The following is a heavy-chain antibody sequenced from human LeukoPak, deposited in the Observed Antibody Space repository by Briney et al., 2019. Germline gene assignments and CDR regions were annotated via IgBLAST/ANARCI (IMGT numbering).Heavy chain of an antibody. Sequence: SETLSLTCTVSGGSISSSSYYWGWIRQPPGKGLEWIGSIYYSGSTYYNPSLKSRVTISVDTSKNQFSLKLSSVTAADTAVYYCARGFGYYDSSGYYYPAFDFWGQGTLVTVSS. J-gene: IGHJ4*02. CDR3: ARGFGYYDSSGYYYPAFDF. CDR2: IYYSGST. D-gene: IGHD3-22*01. V-gene: IGHV4-39*07. CDR1: GGSISSSSYY.